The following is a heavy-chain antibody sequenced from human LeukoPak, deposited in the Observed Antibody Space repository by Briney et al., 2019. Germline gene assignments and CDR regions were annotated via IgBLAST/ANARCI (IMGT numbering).Heavy chain of an antibody. V-gene: IGHV3-49*03. CDR3: TRGPVLLDDY. D-gene: IGHD2-21*01. Sequence: GGSLRLSCTASGFTFGDYAMSWSRQAPGKGLEWVGFIRSKAYGGTTEYAASVKGRFTISRDDSKSIAYLQMNSLKTEDTAVYYCTRGPVLLDDYWGQGTLVTVSS. CDR1: GFTFGDYA. J-gene: IGHJ4*02. CDR2: IRSKAYGGTT.